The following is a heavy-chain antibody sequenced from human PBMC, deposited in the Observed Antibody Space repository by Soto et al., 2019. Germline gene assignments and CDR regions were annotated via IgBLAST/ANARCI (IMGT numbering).Heavy chain of an antibody. V-gene: IGHV4-39*01. CDR3: ARQEITMIVVAKIDAFDI. CDR2: IYYSGST. Sequence: QLQLQESGPGLVKPSETLSLTCTVSGGSISSSSYYWGWIRQPPGKGLEWIGSIYYSGSTYYNPSLKSRVTISVDTSKNQFSLKLSSVTAADTAVYYCARQEITMIVVAKIDAFDIWGQGTMVTVSS. J-gene: IGHJ3*02. CDR1: GGSISSSSYY. D-gene: IGHD3-22*01.